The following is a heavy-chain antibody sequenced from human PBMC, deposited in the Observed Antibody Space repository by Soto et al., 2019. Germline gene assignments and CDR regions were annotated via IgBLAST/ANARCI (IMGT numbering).Heavy chain of an antibody. CDR3: ARDRWTGDSRYFDL. CDR2: IWYDGSNK. V-gene: IGHV3-33*01. J-gene: IGHJ2*01. Sequence: GGSLRLSCAASGFTFSSYGMHWVRQAPGKGLEWVAVIWYDGSNKYYADSVKGRFTISRDNSKNTLYLQMNSLRAEDTAVYYCARDRWTGDSRYFDLWGRGTLVTVSS. D-gene: IGHD7-27*01. CDR1: GFTFSSYG.